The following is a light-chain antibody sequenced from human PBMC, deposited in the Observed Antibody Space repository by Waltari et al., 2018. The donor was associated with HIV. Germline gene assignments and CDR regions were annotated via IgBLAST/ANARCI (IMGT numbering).Light chain of an antibody. CDR3: QQDKNWPPLS. CDR2: DAS. CDR1: QSISVY. Sequence: EIVLTQSPATLAVSPGEGATLSCRASQSISVYLAWYQQKPGQIPRLLIYDASTRAPGIPPRFSGSGSGTDFTLNISSLQSEDFAIYYCQQDKNWPPLSFGGGTKVEIK. V-gene: IGKV3-15*01. J-gene: IGKJ4*01.